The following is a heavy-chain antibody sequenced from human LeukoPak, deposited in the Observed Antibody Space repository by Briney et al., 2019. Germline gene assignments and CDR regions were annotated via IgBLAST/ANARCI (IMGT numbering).Heavy chain of an antibody. CDR3: ARDRYYDR. D-gene: IGHD3-22*01. CDR2: ISYDGSNK. V-gene: IGHV3-30-3*01. J-gene: IGHJ4*02. CDR1: GFTFSSYA. Sequence: GRSLRLSCAASGFTFSSYAMHWVRQAPGKGLEWVAVISYDGSNKYYADSVKGRFTISRDNSKNTLYLQMNSLRAEDTAVYYCARDRYYDRWGQGTLVTVSS.